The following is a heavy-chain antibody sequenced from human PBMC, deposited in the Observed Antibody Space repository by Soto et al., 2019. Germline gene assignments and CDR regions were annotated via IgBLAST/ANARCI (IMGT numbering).Heavy chain of an antibody. CDR2: ISGSGGST. CDR1: GFTFSSYA. D-gene: IGHD2-2*01. Sequence: GGSLRLSCAASGFTFSSYAMSWVRQAPGKGLEWVSAISGSGGSTYYADSVKGRFPISRDNSKNTLYLQMNSLRAEDTAVYYCEKLRIVVVPAALEGESWGIGAFDIWGQGTMVTVSS. CDR3: EKLRIVVVPAALEGESWGIGAFDI. J-gene: IGHJ3*02. V-gene: IGHV3-23*01.